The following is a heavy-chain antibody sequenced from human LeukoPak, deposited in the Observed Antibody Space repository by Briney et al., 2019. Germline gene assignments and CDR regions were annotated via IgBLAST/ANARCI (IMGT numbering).Heavy chain of an antibody. CDR3: ARGARYCSGGSCLDY. J-gene: IGHJ4*02. CDR1: GDSISSYY. V-gene: IGHV4-59*01. Sequence: PSETLSLTCTVSGDSISSYYWSWIRQPPGKGLEWIGYTYYSGSTNYNPSLKSRVTISVDTSKNQVSLKLSSVTAADTAVYYCARGARYCSGGSCLDYWGQGTLVTVSS. D-gene: IGHD2-15*01. CDR2: TYYSGST.